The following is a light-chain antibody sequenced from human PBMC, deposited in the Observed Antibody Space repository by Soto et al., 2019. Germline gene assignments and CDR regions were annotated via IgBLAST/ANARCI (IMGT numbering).Light chain of an antibody. V-gene: IGKV1-5*01. CDR2: DAS. CDR1: QSLSGW. J-gene: IGKJ1*01. Sequence: DIQMTQSPSTMSASVGDRVIITCRASQSLSGWLAWYQQKPGKAPKLLIYDASSLESGVPSRFSGSGSGNEFILTISSLQSDDFATYYCQQYNSYWTFGQGTKLEGK. CDR3: QQYNSYWT.